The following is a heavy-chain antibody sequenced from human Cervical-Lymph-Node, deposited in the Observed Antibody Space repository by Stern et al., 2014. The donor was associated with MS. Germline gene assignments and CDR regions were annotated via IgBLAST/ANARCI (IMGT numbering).Heavy chain of an antibody. J-gene: IGHJ4*02. D-gene: IGHD6-6*01. CDR1: GGTFNTNV. CDR2: IIPIFGTA. Sequence: QVQLVQSGAEVKKPGSSVKVSCKASGGTFNTNVISWVRQAPGQGLEWMGGIIPIFGTALYAQKFQGRVTITANESTRAAYMELSSLRSEDTAVYSWARAAYSTSSYNYWGQGTLVIVSS. CDR3: ARAAYSTSSYNY. V-gene: IGHV1-69*01.